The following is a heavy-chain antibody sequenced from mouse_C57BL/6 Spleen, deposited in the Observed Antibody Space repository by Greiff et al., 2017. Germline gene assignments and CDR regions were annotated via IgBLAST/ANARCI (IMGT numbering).Heavy chain of an antibody. CDR3: ARDDSDY. Sequence: VQLQQSGPELVKPGASVKISCKASGYAFSSYWMNWVKQRPGKGLEWIGRIYPGNGDTNYNGKFKGKATLTADNSSSTAYLQLSSLTSEDSAVYSYARDDSDYWGQGTSVTVSS. J-gene: IGHJ4*01. V-gene: IGHV1-82*01. CDR2: IYPGNGDT. D-gene: IGHD2-12*01. CDR1: GYAFSSYW.